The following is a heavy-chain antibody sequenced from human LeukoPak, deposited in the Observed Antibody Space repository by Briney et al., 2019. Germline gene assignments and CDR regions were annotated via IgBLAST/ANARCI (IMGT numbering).Heavy chain of an antibody. CDR2: ISGSGGST. D-gene: IGHD2-15*01. V-gene: IGHV3-23*01. J-gene: IGHJ4*02. CDR3: ATSFPYCSVDSCAL. CDR1: GFTFSSYA. Sequence: GGSLRLSCAASGFTFSSYAMSWVRQAPGKGLEWVSAISGSGGSTYYADSVKGRFTISRDNSKNTLYLQMNSLRDEDTAVYYCATSFPYCSVDSCALGGQGTLVTVSS.